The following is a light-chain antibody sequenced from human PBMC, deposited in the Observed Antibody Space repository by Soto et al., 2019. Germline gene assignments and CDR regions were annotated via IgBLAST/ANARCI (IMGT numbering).Light chain of an antibody. V-gene: IGLV2-11*01. CDR1: SSDVGGYSY. CDR2: DVK. Sequence: QSALTQPRSVSGSPGQSVTISCTGTSSDVGGYSYVSWYQQHLGKAPKVMMYDVKTPPSGIPDRFSGSKSGNTASLTISGLQAEDEADYYCFSYAGSYTFVFGTGTKLTVL. J-gene: IGLJ1*01. CDR3: FSYAGSYTFV.